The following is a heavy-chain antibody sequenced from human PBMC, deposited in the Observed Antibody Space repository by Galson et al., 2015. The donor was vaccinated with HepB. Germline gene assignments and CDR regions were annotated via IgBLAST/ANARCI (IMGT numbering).Heavy chain of an antibody. CDR3: AKGDYGPVRARFDR. V-gene: IGHV3-9*01. CDR2: ISWNSGDL. CDR1: GFTFDAYA. D-gene: IGHD3-10*01. J-gene: IGHJ5*02. Sequence: SLRLSCAASGFTFDAYAVHWVRQAPGKGLEWVSGISWNSGDLGYADSVNGRFTISRDNADNSVYLQMNSLKPEDTGFYYCAKGDYGPVRARFDRWGQGPLVPVSS.